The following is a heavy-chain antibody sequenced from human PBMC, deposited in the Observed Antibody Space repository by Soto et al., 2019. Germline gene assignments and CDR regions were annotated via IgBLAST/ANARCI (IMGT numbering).Heavy chain of an antibody. V-gene: IGHV3-21*01. CDR1: QFTFSTSS. Sequence: GGSLRLSCTASQFTFSTSSMNWVRQAPGKGLERVSSISDGSGFIYYADSVKGRFTISRDNAKNSLYLQMNSLRAEDTAVYYCARDLRSTRYFDYWGQGTLVTVSS. CDR2: ISDGSGFI. J-gene: IGHJ4*02. CDR3: ARDLRSTRYFDY. D-gene: IGHD1-26*01.